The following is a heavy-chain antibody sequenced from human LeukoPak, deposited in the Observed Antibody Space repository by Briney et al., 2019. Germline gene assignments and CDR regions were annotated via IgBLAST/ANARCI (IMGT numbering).Heavy chain of an antibody. CDR2: INHSGST. CDR1: GGSFSGYY. Sequence: SSETLSLTCAVYGGSFSGYYWSWIRQPPGKGPEWIGEINHSGSTNYNPSLKSRVTISVDTSKNQFSLKLSSVTAADTAVYYCARGHPGRWLAYSYWGQGTLVTVSS. V-gene: IGHV4-34*01. CDR3: ARGHPGRWLAYSY. D-gene: IGHD6-19*01. J-gene: IGHJ4*02.